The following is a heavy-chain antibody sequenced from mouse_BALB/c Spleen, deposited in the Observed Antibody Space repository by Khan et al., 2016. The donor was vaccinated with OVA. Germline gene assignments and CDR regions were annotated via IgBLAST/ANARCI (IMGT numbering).Heavy chain of an antibody. Sequence: QVQLKQSGPELVKPGASVKMSCKASGYTFTDFLINWVKQRTGQGLEWIGQIFPGSNTSYYNERFKGKATLTADKPSNTASMQLSSLTSEDSAVYFCARSGYGSLVYWGQGTTLTVSS. J-gene: IGHJ2*01. CDR2: IFPGSNTS. CDR1: GYTFTDFL. CDR3: ARSGYGSLVY. D-gene: IGHD1-1*01. V-gene: IGHV1-77*01.